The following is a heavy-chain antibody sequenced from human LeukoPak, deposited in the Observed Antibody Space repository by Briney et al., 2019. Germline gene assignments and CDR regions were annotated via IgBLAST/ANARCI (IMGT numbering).Heavy chain of an antibody. CDR2: IYYGGNT. Sequence: SETLSLTCIVSGDSISSSNYYWGWIRQPPGKGLEWIGSIYYGGNTYYNPSLKSRVAISVDTSKNQFSLKLSSVTAAHTAVYYCARQFAYTGSYWGRGTLVTVSS. J-gene: IGHJ4*02. CDR3: ARQFAYTGSY. CDR1: GDSISSSNYY. V-gene: IGHV4-39*01. D-gene: IGHD1-26*01.